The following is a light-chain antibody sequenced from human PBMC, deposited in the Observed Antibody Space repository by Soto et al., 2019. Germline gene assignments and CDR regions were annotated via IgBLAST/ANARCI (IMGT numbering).Light chain of an antibody. J-gene: IGKJ1*01. CDR1: QSTSTW. Sequence: DIQMTQSPSTLSASVGDRVTITCRASQSTSTWLAWYQQRPGNTPQLLISEASKLESGVPSRFSGSGSGTEFSLTISSLQHDDFATYYCQQYSTYPYAFGQGTKVEIK. V-gene: IGKV1-5*03. CDR3: QQYSTYPYA. CDR2: EAS.